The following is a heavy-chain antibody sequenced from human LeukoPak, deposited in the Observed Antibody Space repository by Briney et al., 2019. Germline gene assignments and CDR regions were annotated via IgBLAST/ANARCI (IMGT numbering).Heavy chain of an antibody. J-gene: IGHJ4*02. CDR3: AKAQYCGGDCSIDY. V-gene: IGHV3-30*18. Sequence: GRSLRLSCATSGFTFSSYGMHWVRQAPGKGLEWMAVISYDGSNKYYADSVKGRFTISRDNSKNTLYLQMNSLRAEDTAVYYCAKAQYCGGDCSIDYWGQGTLVTVSS. CDR1: GFTFSSYG. D-gene: IGHD2-21*02. CDR2: ISYDGSNK.